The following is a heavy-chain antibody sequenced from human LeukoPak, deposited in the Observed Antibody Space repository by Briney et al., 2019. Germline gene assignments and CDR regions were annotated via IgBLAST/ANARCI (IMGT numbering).Heavy chain of an antibody. J-gene: IGHJ4*02. Sequence: ASVQVSCKASGYTFTSYGISWVRQAPGQGLEWMGWTSAYNGNTNYAQKLQGRVTMTTDTSTSRAYMELRSLGSDDTAVYYCARAFSPGIATNWGQGTLVTVSS. CDR3: ARAFSPGIATN. CDR2: TSAYNGNT. V-gene: IGHV1-18*01. D-gene: IGHD6-13*01. CDR1: GYTFTSYG.